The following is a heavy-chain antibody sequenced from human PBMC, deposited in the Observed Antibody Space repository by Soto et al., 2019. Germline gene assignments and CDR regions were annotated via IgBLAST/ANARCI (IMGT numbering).Heavy chain of an antibody. CDR2: IYPSDSDT. J-gene: IGHJ3*02. CDR1: GYSFTSYW. Sequence: EVQLVQSGAEVKKPGESLKISCKGSGYSFTSYWIGWVRQMPGKGLEWMGIIYPSDSDTKYSPSFQGQATISADKSISTAYLQWSSLKASDTAIYYCARRGFSYGYAFDIWGQGTMVSVSS. D-gene: IGHD5-18*01. CDR3: ARRGFSYGYAFDI. V-gene: IGHV5-51*01.